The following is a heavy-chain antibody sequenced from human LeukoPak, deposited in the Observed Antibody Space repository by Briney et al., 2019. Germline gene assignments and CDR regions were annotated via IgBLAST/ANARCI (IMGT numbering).Heavy chain of an antibody. V-gene: IGHV3-30*02. Sequence: PGGSLRLSCAASGFTFSTFGMHWVRQAPGKGLEWVAFIRYDGADKFYADSVKGRFTISRDNSKNTLYLQMNSLRAEDTAVYYCAKDIVVVVAATLDYWGQGTLVTVSS. D-gene: IGHD2-15*01. CDR3: AKDIVVVVAATLDY. CDR2: IRYDGADK. J-gene: IGHJ4*02. CDR1: GFTFSTFG.